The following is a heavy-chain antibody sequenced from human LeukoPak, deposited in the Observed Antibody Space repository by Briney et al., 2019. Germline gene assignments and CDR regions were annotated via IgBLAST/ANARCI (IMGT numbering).Heavy chain of an antibody. D-gene: IGHD2-2*01. V-gene: IGHV1-18*01. Sequence: ASVTVSCKASGYTFTSYGISWVRQAPGQGLEWMGWISAYNGNTNYAQKLQGRVTMTTDTSTSTAYMELRSLRSDDTAVYYCARDSPYCSSTSCYPTYDYWGQGTLVTVSS. J-gene: IGHJ4*02. CDR3: ARDSPYCSSTSCYPTYDY. CDR1: GYTFTSYG. CDR2: ISAYNGNT.